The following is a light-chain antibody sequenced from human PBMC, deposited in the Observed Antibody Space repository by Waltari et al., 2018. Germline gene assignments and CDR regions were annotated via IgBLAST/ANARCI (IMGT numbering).Light chain of an antibody. J-gene: IGLJ2*01. V-gene: IGLV3-21*04. CDR2: SDS. CDR1: NIGSKS. Sequence: SYVLTQPPSVSEAPGKTASISCGGNNIGSKSVHWYQQKPGQAPVLVIYSDSDRPSGIPERVSGSNSGNTATLTISRVEAGDEADYYCQVWDSSSDPVVFGGGTKLTVL. CDR3: QVWDSSSDPVV.